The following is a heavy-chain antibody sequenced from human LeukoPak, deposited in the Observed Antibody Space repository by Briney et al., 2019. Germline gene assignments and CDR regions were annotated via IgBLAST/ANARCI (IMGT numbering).Heavy chain of an antibody. J-gene: IGHJ4*02. CDR3: ARHTSYGSDY. Sequence: GESLKISCKGSGYSFSTYWIGWVRQMPGEGLEWMGNIYPRDSDTRYSPSFRGQVTISADKSISTAYLQWSSLKASDTAIYYCARHTSYGSDYWGQGTLVTVSS. D-gene: IGHD3-10*01. CDR2: IYPRDSDT. V-gene: IGHV5-51*01. CDR1: GYSFSTYW.